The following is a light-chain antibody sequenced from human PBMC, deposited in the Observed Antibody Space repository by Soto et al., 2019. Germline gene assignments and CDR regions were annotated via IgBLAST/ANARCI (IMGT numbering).Light chain of an antibody. CDR3: AAWDDSMKAML. CDR1: SSNIGENA. CDR2: VNA. J-gene: IGLJ3*02. V-gene: IGLV1-44*01. Sequence: QSVLTQPPSASGTPGQTVTISCSGSSSNIGENAVNWYQHLPGTAPQLLIYVNALTPSGVPHRFSGSTSGTAGSLAISGLQSEDEAPYYCAAWDDSMKAMLFGGGTKLTVL.